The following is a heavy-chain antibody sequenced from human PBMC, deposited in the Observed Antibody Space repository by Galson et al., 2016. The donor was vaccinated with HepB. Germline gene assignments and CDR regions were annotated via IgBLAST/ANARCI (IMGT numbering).Heavy chain of an antibody. J-gene: IGHJ4*02. V-gene: IGHV3-64D*06. D-gene: IGHD6-19*01. CDR3: LKGPISVTGRYPFDY. CDR2: ISTNAGST. CDR1: GFTFSRFA. Sequence: SLRLSCAASGFTFSRFAIHWVRQAPGKGLEYVAGISTNAGSTYYADSVKGRFTISRDNAKNTLYLQMDSLRNEDTAVYYCLKGPISVTGRYPFDYWGQGTLVTVSS.